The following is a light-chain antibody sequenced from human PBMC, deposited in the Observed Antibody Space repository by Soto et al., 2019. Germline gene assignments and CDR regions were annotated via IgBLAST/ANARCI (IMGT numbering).Light chain of an antibody. CDR1: SSNIGSNT. CDR3: SAWDDSLSGPV. J-gene: IGLJ2*01. Sequence: QLVLTQPPSASGTPGRGVVISCSGGSSNIGSNTVNWYKQVPGSAPKLLIFNNDQRPSGVPDRFSASQSGTSASLAISGLQSEDEADYYCSAWDDSLSGPVFGGGTKLTVL. CDR2: NND. V-gene: IGLV1-44*01.